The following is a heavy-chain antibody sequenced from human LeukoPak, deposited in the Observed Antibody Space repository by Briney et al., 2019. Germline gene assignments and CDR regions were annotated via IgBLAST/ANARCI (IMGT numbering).Heavy chain of an antibody. CDR3: ARGGGGSGYWYY. D-gene: IGHD3-22*01. Sequence: SETLSLTCTVSGDSIRSYYWSWIRQPPGKGLEWIGYVFSTGSTSYNPSLKSRVTMSVDTSKNQFSLKLSSVTAADTAVYYRARGGGGSGYWYYWGQGTLVTVSS. CDR1: GDSIRSYY. J-gene: IGHJ4*02. CDR2: VFSTGST. V-gene: IGHV4-59*01.